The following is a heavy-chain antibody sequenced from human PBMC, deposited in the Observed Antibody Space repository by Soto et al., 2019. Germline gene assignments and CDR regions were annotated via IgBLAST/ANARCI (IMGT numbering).Heavy chain of an antibody. CDR2: ISHSGST. D-gene: IGHD6-19*01. V-gene: IGHV4-30-2*01. CDR1: GGSISSGGYP. Sequence: QLQLQESGSGLVKPSQTLSLTCAVSGGSISSGGYPWSWIRQPPGKGLEWIGYISHSGSTYYSPSLKSLVTISVDRSKNQFSLKLISVTAADTAVYYCARGGLLPDYWGQGTLVTVSS. CDR3: ARGGLLPDY. J-gene: IGHJ4*02.